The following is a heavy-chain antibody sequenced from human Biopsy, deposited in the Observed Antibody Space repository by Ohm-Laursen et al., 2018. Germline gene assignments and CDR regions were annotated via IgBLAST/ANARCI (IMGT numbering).Heavy chain of an antibody. CDR2: INPSGSTT. D-gene: IGHD6-19*01. J-gene: IGHJ4*02. CDR3: ARNTGWYGDLYYFDY. V-gene: IGHV1-46*01. CDR1: GYTFTTYY. Sequence: ASVKVSCNPSGYTFTTYYIHWVRQAPGQGLEWMGMINPSGSTTSCPQIFQGRVTMTRDTSKSTVYMELSSLRSADMAVYFCARNTGWYGDLYYFDYWGQGTLVTVSS.